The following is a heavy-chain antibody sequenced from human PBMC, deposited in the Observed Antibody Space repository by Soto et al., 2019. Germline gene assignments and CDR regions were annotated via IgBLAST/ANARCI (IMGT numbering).Heavy chain of an antibody. J-gene: IGHJ4*02. V-gene: IGHV4-59*01. D-gene: IGHD7-27*01. Sequence: SETLSLTCTVSGGSISSYYWSWIRQPPGKGLEWIGYIYYSGSTNYNPSLKSRVTISVDTSKNQFSLKLSSVTAADTAMYYCARANWYSEYWGQGTLVIVSS. CDR3: ARANWYSEY. CDR1: GGSISSYY. CDR2: IYYSGST.